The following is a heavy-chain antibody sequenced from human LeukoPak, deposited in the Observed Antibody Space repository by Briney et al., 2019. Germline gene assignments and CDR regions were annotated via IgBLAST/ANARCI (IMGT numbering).Heavy chain of an antibody. D-gene: IGHD2-2*01. CDR3: ARVGEYCTSASCHDY. CDR1: GYTFTNYG. V-gene: IGHV1-18*01. J-gene: IGHJ4*02. CDR2: ISAYNGNA. Sequence: ASVEVSCKTSGYTFTNYGISWVRQAPGQGLEWMGWISAYNGNADYAQNLQGRVTMTTDTSTSTAYMELRSLTSDDSAVYYCARVGEYCTSASCHDYWGQGTLVTVSS.